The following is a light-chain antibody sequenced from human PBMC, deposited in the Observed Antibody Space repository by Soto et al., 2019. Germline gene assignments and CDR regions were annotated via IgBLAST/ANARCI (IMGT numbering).Light chain of an antibody. J-gene: IGKJ2*01. CDR3: QQYGDSPLYS. CDR1: QSVLSDF. CDR2: NAS. V-gene: IGKV3-20*01. Sequence: EIVLTQSPGTLSLSPGERATLSCRASQSVLSDFLAWYQQKSGRAPRLLIYNASRRAAGIPDRFSGSGSGTYFTLTISRLEPEDFAVYFCQQYGDSPLYSFGQGTKLEIK.